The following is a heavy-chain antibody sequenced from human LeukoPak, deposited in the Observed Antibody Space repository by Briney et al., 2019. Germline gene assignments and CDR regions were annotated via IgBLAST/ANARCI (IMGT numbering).Heavy chain of an antibody. CDR1: GGSISSSSHY. Sequence: SETLSLTCTVSGGSISSSSHYWGWIRQPPGKGLEWIGSMYYRGSTYHNPSLKSRVTISVDTSRNQFSLNLNSVTAADTAMYYCARGGYSHGYILFNYWGQGTLAIVSS. CDR3: ARGGYSHGYILFNY. D-gene: IGHD5-18*01. V-gene: IGHV4-39*07. CDR2: MYYRGST. J-gene: IGHJ4*02.